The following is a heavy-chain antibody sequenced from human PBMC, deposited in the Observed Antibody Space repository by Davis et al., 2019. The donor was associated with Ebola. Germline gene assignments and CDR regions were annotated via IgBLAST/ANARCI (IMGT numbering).Heavy chain of an antibody. CDR1: GFTFSSYG. CDR3: AKHQNGSFHY. CDR2: ISYDGSNK. D-gene: IGHD1-1*01. Sequence: PGGSLRLSCAASGFTFSSYGMHWVRQAPGKGLEWVAVISYDGSNKYYADSVKGRFTISRDNSKNTLYLQMNSLRAEDTAVYYCAKHQNGSFHYWGQGTLVTVSS. J-gene: IGHJ4*02. V-gene: IGHV3-30*18.